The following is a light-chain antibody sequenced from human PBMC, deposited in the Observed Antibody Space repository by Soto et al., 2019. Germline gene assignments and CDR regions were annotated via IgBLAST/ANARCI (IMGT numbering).Light chain of an antibody. V-gene: IGKV3-20*01. J-gene: IGKJ1*01. CDR2: GAS. Sequence: EIVLTQSPGTLSLSPGERATLSCRASQSVSSSYLAWYQQKPGQAPRLLIYGASSRATGIPDRFSGSGSGTDFTLTIIRLEPEDFAVYYCQQYGSSRTFGQGTNVDIK. CDR1: QSVSSSY. CDR3: QQYGSSRT.